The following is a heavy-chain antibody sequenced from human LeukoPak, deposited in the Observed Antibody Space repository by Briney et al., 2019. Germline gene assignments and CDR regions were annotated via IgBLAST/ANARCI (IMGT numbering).Heavy chain of an antibody. CDR3: AKHAYSGRAEIDF. J-gene: IGHJ4*02. CDR2: ISSSGDTS. D-gene: IGHD1-26*01. CDR1: GFTFSNYA. Sequence: GGSLRLSCATSGFTFSNYAMTWVRQAPGKGLEWVATISSSGDTSYYADSVRGRYTVSRDNSKNTLYLQTDNLRSEDTAVYYCAKHAYSGRAEIDFWCQGTLVIVSP. V-gene: IGHV3-23*01.